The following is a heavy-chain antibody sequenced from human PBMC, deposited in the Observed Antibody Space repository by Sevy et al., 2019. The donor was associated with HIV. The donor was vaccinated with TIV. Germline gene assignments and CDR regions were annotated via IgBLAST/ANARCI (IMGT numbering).Heavy chain of an antibody. Sequence: GGSLRLSCAASGFTFDDYAMHWVRQAPGKGLEWVSGISWNSGSIGYADSVKGRFTISRDNAKNSLYLQMNILRAEDTALYYCAKAYSSGWYGDFDYWGQGTLVTVSS. CDR3: AKAYSSGWYGDFDY. CDR1: GFTFDDYA. D-gene: IGHD6-19*01. V-gene: IGHV3-9*01. J-gene: IGHJ4*02. CDR2: ISWNSGSI.